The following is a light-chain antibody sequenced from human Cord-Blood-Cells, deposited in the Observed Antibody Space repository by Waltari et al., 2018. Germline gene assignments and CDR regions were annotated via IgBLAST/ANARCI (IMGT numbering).Light chain of an antibody. CDR3: QQYGSSPRT. Sequence: EIVLTQSPGTLSLSPGERATLSCRASQSVSSSYLAWYQQKPGQAPRLLIYGASSRATGIPDMFSGSGSGTDSTLTISRLEPEDFAVYYCQQYGSSPRTFGQGTKVEIK. V-gene: IGKV3-20*01. CDR1: QSVSSSY. CDR2: GAS. J-gene: IGKJ1*01.